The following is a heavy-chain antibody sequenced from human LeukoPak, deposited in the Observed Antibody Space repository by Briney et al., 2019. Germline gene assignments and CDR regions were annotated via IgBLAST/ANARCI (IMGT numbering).Heavy chain of an antibody. CDR2: IKEDGSDL. D-gene: IGHD1-1*01. J-gene: IGHJ3*02. V-gene: IGHV3-7*01. CDR3: AGENMEGLGSASAFDT. CDR1: GFIHSSSW. Sequence: PGGSVGLSCEVSGFIHSSSWMTWVRQAPGKGLEWVANIKEDGSDLNYVDSVKGRFTISRDSAKNSLYLQMNTLRAEDTAVYYCAGENMEGLGSASAFDTWGQGTMVTVSS.